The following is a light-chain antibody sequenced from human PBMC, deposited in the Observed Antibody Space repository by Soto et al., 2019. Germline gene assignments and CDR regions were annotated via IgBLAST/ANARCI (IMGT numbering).Light chain of an antibody. Sequence: QSALTQPASVSGSPGQSITISCTGTSSDVGGYNYVSWYQQHPGKAPKLMIYEVSNRPSGVSNRFSGSNSGNTASLTISGLQAEDEADYYCISYTSSSTRVFGGGTKLTVL. CDR2: EVS. CDR3: ISYTSSSTRV. V-gene: IGLV2-14*01. J-gene: IGLJ3*02. CDR1: SSDVGGYNY.